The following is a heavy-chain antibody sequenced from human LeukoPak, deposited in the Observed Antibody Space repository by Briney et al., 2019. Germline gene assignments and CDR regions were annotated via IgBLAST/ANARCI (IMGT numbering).Heavy chain of an antibody. J-gene: IGHJ6*03. CDR3: ARVHSSSPGDYYYYYYMDV. V-gene: IGHV4-59*01. CDR1: GGSISSYY. D-gene: IGHD6-6*01. CDR2: IYYSGST. Sequence: KPSETLSLTCTVSGGSISSYYWSWIRQPPGKGLEWIGYIYYSGSTNYNPSLKSRVTISVDTSKNQFSLKLSSVTAADTAVYYCARVHSSSPGDYYYYYYMDVWGKGTTVTVSS.